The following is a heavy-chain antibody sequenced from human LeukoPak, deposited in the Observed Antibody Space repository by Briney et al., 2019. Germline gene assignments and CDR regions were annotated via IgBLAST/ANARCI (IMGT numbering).Heavy chain of an antibody. J-gene: IGHJ4*02. CDR3: ARDSYYGSGSYTW. D-gene: IGHD3-10*01. CDR1: GGSISTYY. CDR2: ISNGGST. Sequence: SETLSLTCTVSGGSISTYYWSWIRQPPGEGLEWIGYISNGGSTNYNPSLKSRVTISVDTSKNQLSLKLSSVTAADTAVYYCARDSYYGSGSYTWWGQGTLVTVSS. V-gene: IGHV4-59*12.